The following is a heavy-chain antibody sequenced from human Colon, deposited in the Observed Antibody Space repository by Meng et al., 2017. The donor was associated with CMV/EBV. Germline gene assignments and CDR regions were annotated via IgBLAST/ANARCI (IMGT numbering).Heavy chain of an antibody. Sequence: QLKPKESGLGRVNPSEPLSLPCTVSGGSISSSTYYWGWIRQTPGKGLEWIGNVYYSGYTYYNPSLKSRLTISVDTSKNQFSLKLTSVTAADTAVYYCATDYGDYYFDRWGQGTLVTVSS. CDR1: GGSISSSTYY. D-gene: IGHD4-17*01. CDR2: VYYSGYT. CDR3: ATDYGDYYFDR. J-gene: IGHJ4*02. V-gene: IGHV4-39*07.